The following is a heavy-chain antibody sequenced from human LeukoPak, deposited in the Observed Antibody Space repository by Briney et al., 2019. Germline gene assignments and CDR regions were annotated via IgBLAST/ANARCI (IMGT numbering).Heavy chain of an antibody. V-gene: IGHV3-33*01. CDR1: GFTFSSYG. J-gene: IGHJ4*02. CDR3: ARETGDYYFDY. CDR2: IWYDGSNK. D-gene: IGHD4-17*01. Sequence: GGSLRLSCAASGFTFSSYGMHWVRQAPGKGLEWVAVIWYDGSNKYYADSVKGRFTISKDNSKNTLYLQMNSLRAEDTAVYYCARETGDYYFDYWGQGTLVTVSS.